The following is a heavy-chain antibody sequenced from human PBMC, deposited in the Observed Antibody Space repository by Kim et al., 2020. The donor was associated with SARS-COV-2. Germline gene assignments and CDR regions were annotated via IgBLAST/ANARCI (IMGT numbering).Heavy chain of an antibody. Sequence: GGSLRLSCAASGFTFRPFAMSWVRQAPGKGLEWVAAITCDGSSTFYADSVKGRFTISRDSSKNTLYLQLKSLIAEDTALYYCAKMKVHQPTNYAIDVWGQGTTVTVSS. D-gene: IGHD3-16*01. CDR1: GFTFRPFA. CDR2: ITCDGSST. J-gene: IGHJ6*02. CDR3: AKMKVHQPTNYAIDV. V-gene: IGHV3-23*01.